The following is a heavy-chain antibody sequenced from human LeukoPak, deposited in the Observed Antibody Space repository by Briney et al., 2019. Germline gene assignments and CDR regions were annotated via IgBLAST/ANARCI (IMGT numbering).Heavy chain of an antibody. V-gene: IGHV5-51*01. J-gene: IGHJ4*02. Sequence: AESLKISCKGSGYIITNYWVGWVRQMPGKGLEWMGIIYPGDSDTRYSPSFQGQITISADKSISTAYLQWSSLKASDTSMYYCARPSGYGSSSLGYWGQGTLVTVSS. CDR2: IYPGDSDT. CDR3: ARPSGYGSSSLGY. D-gene: IGHD6-6*01. CDR1: GYIITNYW.